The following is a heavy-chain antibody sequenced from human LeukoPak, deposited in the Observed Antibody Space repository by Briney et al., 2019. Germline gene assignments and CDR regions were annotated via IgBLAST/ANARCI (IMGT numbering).Heavy chain of an antibody. V-gene: IGHV1-69*13. CDR2: IIPIFGTA. CDR1: GYTFSSYA. Sequence: GASVKVSCKASGYTFSSYAISWVRQAPGQGLEWMGGIIPIFGTANYAQKFQGRVTITADESTSTAYMELSSLRSEDTAVYYCARGRSSSRPNKLDYWGQGTLVTVSS. CDR3: ARGRSSSRPNKLDY. J-gene: IGHJ4*02. D-gene: IGHD6-13*01.